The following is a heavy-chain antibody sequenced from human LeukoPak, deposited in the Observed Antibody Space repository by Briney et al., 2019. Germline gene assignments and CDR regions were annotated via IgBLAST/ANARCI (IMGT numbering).Heavy chain of an antibody. Sequence: GGSLRLSCAVSGFTVRNNYMSWVRQAPAKGLECVSVIYSGGDTYYADSVKGRFTISRDNSKNTLYLQMNSLRAEDTAVFYCAVLNSGWRFQHWGQGTLVTVSS. CDR3: AVLNSGWRFQH. D-gene: IGHD6-19*01. CDR1: GFTVRNNY. V-gene: IGHV3-53*01. CDR2: IYSGGDT. J-gene: IGHJ1*01.